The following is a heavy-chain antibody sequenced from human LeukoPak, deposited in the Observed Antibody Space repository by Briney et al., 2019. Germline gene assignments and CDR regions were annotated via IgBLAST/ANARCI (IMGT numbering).Heavy chain of an antibody. CDR2: MNPNSGNT. J-gene: IGHJ6*03. CDR1: GYTFTSYD. D-gene: IGHD3-3*01. V-gene: IGHV1-8*03. Sequence: ASVKVSCKASGYTFTSYDINWVRQATGQGLEWMGWMNPNSGNTGYAQKFQGRVTITRNTSISTAYMELSSLRSEDTAVYYCARGSYGFWSGYYALSDYYYYMDVWGKGTTVTVSS. CDR3: ARGSYGFWSGYYALSDYYYYMDV.